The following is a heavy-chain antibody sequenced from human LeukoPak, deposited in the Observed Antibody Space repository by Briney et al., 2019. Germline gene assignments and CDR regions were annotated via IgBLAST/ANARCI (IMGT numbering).Heavy chain of an antibody. CDR2: IYSGGST. Sequence: GGSLRLSCAASGSTVSSNYMSWVRQAPGEGLEWVSVIYSGGSTYYADSVKGRFTISRDNSKNTLYLQMNSLRAEDTAVYYCARDLAVAAPGAFDIWGQGTMVTVSS. V-gene: IGHV3-53*01. CDR1: GSTVSSNY. CDR3: ARDLAVAAPGAFDI. J-gene: IGHJ3*02. D-gene: IGHD6-19*01.